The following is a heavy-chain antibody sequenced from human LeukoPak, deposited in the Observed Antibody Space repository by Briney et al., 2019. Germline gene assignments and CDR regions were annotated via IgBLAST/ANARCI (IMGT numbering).Heavy chain of an antibody. CDR1: GGSFSGYY. CDR2: INHSGST. CDR3: ARGGYCSSTSCYTAGYYFDY. V-gene: IGHV4-34*01. D-gene: IGHD2-2*02. J-gene: IGHJ4*02. Sequence: PSETLSLTCAVYGGSFSGYYWSWIRQPPGKGLEWIGEINHSGSTNYNPSLKSRVTISVDTSKNQFSLKLSSVTAADTAVYYCARGGYCSSTSCYTAGYYFDYWGQRTLVTVSS.